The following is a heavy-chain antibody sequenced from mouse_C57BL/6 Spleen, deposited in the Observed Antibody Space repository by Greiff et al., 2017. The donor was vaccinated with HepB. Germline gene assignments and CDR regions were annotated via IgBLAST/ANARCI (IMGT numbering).Heavy chain of an antibody. CDR2: IYPSDSET. CDR3: ARRGRWYFDY. J-gene: IGHJ2*01. CDR1: GYTFTSYW. D-gene: IGHD2-3*01. V-gene: IGHV1-61*01. Sequence: QVQLQQSGAELVRPGSSVKLSCKASGYTFTSYWMDWVKQRPGQGLEWIGNIYPSDSETHYNQKFKDKATLTVDKSSSTAYMQLSILTSEDSAVYYCARRGRWYFDYWGQGTTLTVSS.